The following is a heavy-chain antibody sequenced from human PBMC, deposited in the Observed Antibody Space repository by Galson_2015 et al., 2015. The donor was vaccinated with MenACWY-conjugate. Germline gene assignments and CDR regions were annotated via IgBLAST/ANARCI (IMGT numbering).Heavy chain of an antibody. V-gene: IGHV3-30*18. CDR1: GFTFSSYG. Sequence: SLRLSCAASGFTFSSYGMHWVRQAPGKGLEWVAVISYDGSNKYYADSVKGRFTISRDNSKNTLYLQMNSLRAEDTAVYYCVKDFRGGVDIVATDYWGQGTLVTVSS. CDR2: ISYDGSNK. D-gene: IGHD5-12*01. CDR3: VKDFRGGVDIVATDY. J-gene: IGHJ4*02.